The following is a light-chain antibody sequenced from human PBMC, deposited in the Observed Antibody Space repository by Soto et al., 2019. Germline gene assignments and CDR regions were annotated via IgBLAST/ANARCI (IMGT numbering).Light chain of an antibody. J-gene: IGKJ2*01. V-gene: IGKV1-39*01. Sequence: DIQVTQSPSSLSASVGDRVTITCRASQNIFTYLNWYQQRPGKAPNLLIYAASNLQSGVPSRSSGSGSGTDFTLTISSLQPEDFAIYYCQHSYSSPTFGQGTKLEIK. CDR2: AAS. CDR3: QHSYSSPT. CDR1: QNIFTY.